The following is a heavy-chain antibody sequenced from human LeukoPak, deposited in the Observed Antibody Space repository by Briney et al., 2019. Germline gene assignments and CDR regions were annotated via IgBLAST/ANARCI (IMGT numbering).Heavy chain of an antibody. J-gene: IGHJ5*02. D-gene: IGHD2-2*01. CDR3: ARDAVVVSAAQGGWFDP. Sequence: ASVKVSCKASGCTFTNYGISWVRQAPGQGLEWMGWISAYNGNTNYAQKLQGRVTMTTDTSTSTAYMELRSLRSDDTAVYYCARDAVVVSAAQGGWFDPWGQGTLVTVSS. V-gene: IGHV1-18*01. CDR2: ISAYNGNT. CDR1: GCTFTNYG.